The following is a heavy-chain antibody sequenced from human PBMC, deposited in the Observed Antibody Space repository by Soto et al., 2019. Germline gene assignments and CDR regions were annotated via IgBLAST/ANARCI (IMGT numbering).Heavy chain of an antibody. Sequence: GGSLRLSCAASGFTFSGSAMHWVRQASGKGLEWVGRITSKANSYATAYTASVKGRFTISRDDSKNTAYLQMNSLKTEDTAVYYCTRLSDDDYGDFDYYYYGMDVWGQGTTVTVSS. V-gene: IGHV3-73*01. CDR1: GFTFSGSA. J-gene: IGHJ6*02. CDR2: ITSKANSYAT. D-gene: IGHD4-17*01. CDR3: TRLSDDDYGDFDYYYYGMDV.